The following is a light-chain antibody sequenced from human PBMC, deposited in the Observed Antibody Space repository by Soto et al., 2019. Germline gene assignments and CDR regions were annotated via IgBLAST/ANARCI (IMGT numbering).Light chain of an antibody. Sequence: EIVLTQSPATLSLSPGERATLSCRASQSVSSYLAWYQQKPGQAPRLLIYDASNRATGIPARFSGSGSGTDFTLTINSLEPEDFAVYYCQQYNNWPITFGQGTRLEIK. CDR2: DAS. V-gene: IGKV3-11*01. J-gene: IGKJ5*01. CDR1: QSVSSY. CDR3: QQYNNWPIT.